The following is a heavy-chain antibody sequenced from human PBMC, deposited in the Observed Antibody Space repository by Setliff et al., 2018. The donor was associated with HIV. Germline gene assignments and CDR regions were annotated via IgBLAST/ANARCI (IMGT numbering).Heavy chain of an antibody. D-gene: IGHD1-7*01. J-gene: IGHJ6*03. V-gene: IGHV3-48*01. Sequence: AGGSLRLSCAASGFTFNIYAMNWVRQVPGKGLEWVSHITSGSSTIYYADSVKGRFTISRDNAKNSLSLQMNSLRAEDTAVYYCARDGTTLLAAMDVWGKGTTVTVSS. CDR3: ARDGTTLLAAMDV. CDR1: GFTFNIYA. CDR2: ITSGSSTI.